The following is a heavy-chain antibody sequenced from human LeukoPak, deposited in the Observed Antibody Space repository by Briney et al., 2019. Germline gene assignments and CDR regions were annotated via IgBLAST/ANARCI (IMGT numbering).Heavy chain of an antibody. J-gene: IGHJ5*02. D-gene: IGHD2-2*01. Sequence: ASVKVSCNASGYTFTSYAFRWVRQAPGQGLEWMGWISAYNGNTNYAQKLQGRVTMTTDTSTSTAYMELRSLRSDDTAVYYCAREGAYCSSTSCHIQNWFDPWGQGTLVTVSS. V-gene: IGHV1-18*01. CDR3: AREGAYCSSTSCHIQNWFDP. CDR1: GYTFTSYA. CDR2: ISAYNGNT.